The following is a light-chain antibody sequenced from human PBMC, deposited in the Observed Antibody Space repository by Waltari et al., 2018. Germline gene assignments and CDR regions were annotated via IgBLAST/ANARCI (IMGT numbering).Light chain of an antibody. J-gene: IGKJ1*01. V-gene: IGKV3-20*01. Sequence: DIVLTQSPGTLSLSTGERATLSCRASENIRSFLAWYQQKPGQAPRLLIYDTSTRATGIPDRFSGSGSGTDFSLTISRLEPEDFAVYYCQKYGTLPATFGQGTKVEIK. CDR2: DTS. CDR1: ENIRSF. CDR3: QKYGTLPAT.